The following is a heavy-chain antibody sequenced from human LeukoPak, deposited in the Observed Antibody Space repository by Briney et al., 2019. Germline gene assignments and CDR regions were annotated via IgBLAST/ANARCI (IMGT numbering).Heavy chain of an antibody. CDR1: GGSISSYS. Sequence: TSETLSLTCTVSGGSISSYSWTWIRQPPGKGLEWIGYIYSSGSTNYNPSLKSRVAISVDTSKNQFSLKLSSVTAADTAVYYCAREGTGSFEYWGQGTLVTVSS. CDR3: AREGTGSFEY. D-gene: IGHD7-27*01. V-gene: IGHV4-59*01. CDR2: IYSSGST. J-gene: IGHJ4*02.